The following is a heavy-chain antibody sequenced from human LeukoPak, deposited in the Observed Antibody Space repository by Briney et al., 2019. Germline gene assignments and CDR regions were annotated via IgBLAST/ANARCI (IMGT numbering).Heavy chain of an antibody. CDR1: GFTFSSYA. CDR2: ISGSGGST. D-gene: IGHD2-2*01. J-gene: IGHJ4*02. CDR3: AKAPSRPIVVVPAAMFPFDY. V-gene: IGHV3-23*01. Sequence: GSPRLSCAASGFTFSSYAMSWVRQAPGKGLEWVSAISGSGGSTYYADSVKGRFTISRDNSKNTLYLQMNSLRAEDTAVYYCAKAPSRPIVVVPAAMFPFDYWGQGTLVTVSS.